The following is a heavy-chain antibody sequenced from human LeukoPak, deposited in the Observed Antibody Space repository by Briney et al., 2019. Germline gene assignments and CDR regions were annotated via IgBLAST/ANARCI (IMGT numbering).Heavy chain of an antibody. D-gene: IGHD1-7*01. CDR1: GGSISFYH. CDR3: AREGTSYSYYGMDV. V-gene: IGHV4-59*01. CDR2: IYYSGRT. J-gene: IGHJ6*02. Sequence: PSGTLSLTCTVSGGSISFYHWSWIRQAPGKGLEWIGYIYYSGRTNYNPSLKSRITISVDASKNQFSLKLSSVTAADTAVYYCAREGTSYSYYGMDVWGQGTTVTVSS.